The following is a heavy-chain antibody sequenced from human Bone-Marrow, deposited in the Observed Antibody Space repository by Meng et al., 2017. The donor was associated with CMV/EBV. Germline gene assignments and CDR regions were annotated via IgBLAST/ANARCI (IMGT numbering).Heavy chain of an antibody. D-gene: IGHD6-6*01. CDR3: ARDSKGAAPGYYYGMDV. V-gene: IGHV1-46*01. J-gene: IGHJ6*02. CDR2: INPSGGST. CDR1: GYTFTSYY. Sequence: ASVKVSCKASGYTFTSYYMHWVRQAPGQGLEWMGIINPSGGSTSYAQKFQGRVTMTRDTSTSTVYMELRSLRSDDTAVYYCARDSKGAAPGYYYGMDVWGQGTTVTVSS.